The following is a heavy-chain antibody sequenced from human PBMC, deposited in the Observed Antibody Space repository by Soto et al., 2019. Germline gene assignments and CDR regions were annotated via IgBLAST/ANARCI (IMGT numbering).Heavy chain of an antibody. CDR1: GFTVSSNY. CDR2: IYSGGST. CDR3: ATAMVRGVIEPGALYYYYGMDV. D-gene: IGHD3-10*01. Sequence: GGSLRLSCAASGFTVSSNYMSWVRQAPGKGLEWVSVIYSGGSTYYTDSVKGRFTISRDNSKNTLYLQMNSLRAEDTAVYYCATAMVRGVIEPGALYYYYGMDVWGQGTTVTVSS. V-gene: IGHV3-53*01. J-gene: IGHJ6*02.